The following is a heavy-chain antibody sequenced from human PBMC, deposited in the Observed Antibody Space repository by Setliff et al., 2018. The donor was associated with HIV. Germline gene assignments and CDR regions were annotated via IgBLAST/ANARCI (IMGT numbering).Heavy chain of an antibody. J-gene: IGHJ6*03. CDR1: GYIFTSYY. V-gene: IGHV1-46*01. Sequence: ASVKVSCKASGYIFTSYYMHWVRQAPGQGLEWMGIINPSSGSTTYAQKFQGRVTMTRDTSTSTVYMELSSLRSEDTAVYYCARAYPWGYVDYYYMDVWGKGTTVTVSS. D-gene: IGHD3-16*01. CDR2: INPSSGST. CDR3: ARAYPWGYVDYYYMDV.